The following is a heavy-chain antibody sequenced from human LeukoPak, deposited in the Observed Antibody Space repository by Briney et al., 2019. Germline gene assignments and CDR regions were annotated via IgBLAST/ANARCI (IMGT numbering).Heavy chain of an antibody. D-gene: IGHD2-8*01. Sequence: SVKVSCTASGGTFSSYAISWVRQAPGQGLEWMGGIIPIFGTANYAQKFQGRVTITADESTSTAYMELSSLRSEDTAVYYCARVVGYCTNGVCYTSWFDPWGQGTLVTVSS. J-gene: IGHJ5*02. CDR3: ARVVGYCTNGVCYTSWFDP. CDR2: IIPIFGTA. V-gene: IGHV1-69*01. CDR1: GGTFSSYA.